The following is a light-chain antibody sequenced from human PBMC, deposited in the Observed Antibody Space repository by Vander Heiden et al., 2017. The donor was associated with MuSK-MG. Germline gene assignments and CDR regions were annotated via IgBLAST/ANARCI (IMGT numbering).Light chain of an antibody. Sequence: DIVMTQSPDSLAVSLGERATINCKSSQSVLYSSNNKNYLAWYQQKPGQPPKLLISWASTRECGVPDRFSGSGYGTDFTLTISSLQAEDVAVYYCQQDDSIPPWTFGQGTKVEIK. CDR1: QSVLYSSNNKNY. CDR3: QQDDSIPPWT. CDR2: WAS. J-gene: IGKJ1*01. V-gene: IGKV4-1*01.